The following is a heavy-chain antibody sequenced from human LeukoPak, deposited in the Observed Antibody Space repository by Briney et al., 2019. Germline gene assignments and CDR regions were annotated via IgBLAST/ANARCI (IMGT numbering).Heavy chain of an antibody. D-gene: IGHD3-10*01. CDR3: ARGPFKLITMVRGVIDYYYYYGMDV. J-gene: IGHJ6*02. V-gene: IGHV4-59*01. CDR1: GGSISRYY. CDR2: IYYSGST. Sequence: SETLSLTCTVSGGSISRYYWSWIRQPPGKGLEWIGYIYYSGSTNYNPSLKSRVTISVDTSKNQFSLKLSSVTAADTAVYYCARGPFKLITMVRGVIDYYYYYGMDVWGQGTTVTVSS.